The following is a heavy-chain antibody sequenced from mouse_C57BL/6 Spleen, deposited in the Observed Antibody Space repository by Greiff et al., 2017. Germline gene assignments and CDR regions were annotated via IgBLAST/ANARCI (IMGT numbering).Heavy chain of an antibody. J-gene: IGHJ3*01. V-gene: IGHV14-4*01. D-gene: IGHD1-1*01. CDR2: FDPENGDT. CDR3: TPYYGSSPWVAY. Sequence: VQLQQSGAELVRPGASVKLSCTASGFNIKDDYMHWVKQRPEQGLEWIGWFDPENGDTEYASKFQGKATITADTSSNTAYLQLSSLTSEDTAVCYCTPYYGSSPWVAYWGQGTLVTVSA. CDR1: GFNIKDDY.